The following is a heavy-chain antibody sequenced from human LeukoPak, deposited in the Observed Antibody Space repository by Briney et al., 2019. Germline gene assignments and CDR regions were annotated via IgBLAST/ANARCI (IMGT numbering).Heavy chain of an antibody. CDR2: MNPSSGVT. CDR3: ASRAASVTLGY. D-gene: IGHD2-15*01. J-gene: IGHJ4*02. CDR1: GGTFSGYQ. V-gene: IGHV1-2*06. Sequence: GSSVKVSCKASGGTFSGYQVHWLRQAPGQGLEWMGRMNPSSGVTNYAQKFQGRVTMTRDTSINTAYLDLSALKSDDTAVYYCASRAASVTLGYWGQGTLVTVSS.